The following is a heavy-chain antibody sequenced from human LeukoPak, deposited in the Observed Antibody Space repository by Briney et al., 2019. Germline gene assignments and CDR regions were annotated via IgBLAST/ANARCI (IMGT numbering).Heavy chain of an antibody. CDR2: IFYPGST. Sequence: SETLSLTCSVSGGSLRSSNYWAWIRQSPVKGLEWIGSIFYPGSTYYSPSFKSRVIISVDTSTNQFSLKLSSVTAADTAVYYCARRGLTVNWFDPWGQGTLVTVSS. CDR1: GGSLRSSNY. CDR3: ARRGLTVNWFDP. V-gene: IGHV4-39*01. J-gene: IGHJ5*02. D-gene: IGHD4-11*01.